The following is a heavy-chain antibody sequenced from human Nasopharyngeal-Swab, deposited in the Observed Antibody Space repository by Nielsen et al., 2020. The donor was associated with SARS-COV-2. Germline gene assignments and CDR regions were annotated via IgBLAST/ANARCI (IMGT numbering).Heavy chain of an antibody. V-gene: IGHV4-59*05. CDR3: ARHLRDGVVVAAPYYFDY. CDR2: IYYSGST. J-gene: IGHJ4*02. Sequence: SETLSLTCTVSGGSMSNFHWSWIRLPPGKGLEWIGSIYYSGSTYYNPSLKSRVTISVDTSKNQFSLKLSSVTAADTAVYYCARHLRDGVVVAAPYYFDYWGQGTLVTVSS. CDR1: GGSMSNFH. D-gene: IGHD2-15*01.